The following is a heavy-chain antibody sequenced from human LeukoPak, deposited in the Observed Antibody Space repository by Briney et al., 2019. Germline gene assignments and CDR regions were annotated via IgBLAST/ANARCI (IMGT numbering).Heavy chain of an antibody. CDR3: ARLGAGPTYYDFWSGYSSFYFDY. J-gene: IGHJ4*02. Sequence: SETLSPTCVVSGGSTSGGNYYWGWIRRPPGKGLEWIGGISSSGNTYYNPSLKSRITISIDTSKNHFSLKLSSVTAADTAVYYCARLGAGPTYYDFWSGYSSFYFDYWGQGTLVTVSS. D-gene: IGHD3-3*01. V-gene: IGHV4-39*02. CDR1: GGSTSGGNYY. CDR2: ISSSGNT.